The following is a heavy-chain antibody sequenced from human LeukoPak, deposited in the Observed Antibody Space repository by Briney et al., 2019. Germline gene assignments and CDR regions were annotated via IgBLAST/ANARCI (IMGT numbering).Heavy chain of an antibody. V-gene: IGHV1-2*02. CDR1: GYTFTGYY. D-gene: IGHD3-3*01. J-gene: IGHJ5*02. Sequence: ASVKVSCKASGYTFTGYYMHWVRQAPGQGLEWMGWINPNSGGTNYAQKFQGRVTMTRDTSISTAYMELSRLRSDDTAVYYCARDLQNVLRFLEWSPGGWFDPWGQGTLVTVSS. CDR2: INPNSGGT. CDR3: ARDLQNVLRFLEWSPGGWFDP.